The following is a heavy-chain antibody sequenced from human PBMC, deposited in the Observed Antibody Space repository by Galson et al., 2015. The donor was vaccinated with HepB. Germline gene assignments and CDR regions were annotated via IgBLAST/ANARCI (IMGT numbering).Heavy chain of an antibody. CDR1: GGTFSSYT. V-gene: IGHV1-69*02. D-gene: IGHD6-19*01. Sequence: SVKVSCKASGGTFSSYTISWVRQAPGQGLEWMGRIIPILGIANYAQKFQGRVTITADKSTSTAYMELSSLRSEDTAVYYCARGSSIAVAGMLSYRFDYWGQGTLVTVSS. CDR3: ARGSSIAVAGMLSYRFDY. J-gene: IGHJ4*02. CDR2: IIPILGIA.